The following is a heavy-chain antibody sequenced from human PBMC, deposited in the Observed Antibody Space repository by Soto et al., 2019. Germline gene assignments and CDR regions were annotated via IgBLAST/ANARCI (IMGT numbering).Heavy chain of an antibody. Sequence: QLQLQESGPGLVKPSETLSLTCTVSGGSISSSSYYWGWIRQPPGKGLEWIGSIYYSGSTYYNPSLKSRVTISVDTSKNQFSLKLSSVTAADTAVYYCARHDAAARLFDYWGQGTLVTVSS. CDR3: ARHDAAARLFDY. CDR1: GGSISSSSYY. D-gene: IGHD6-13*01. J-gene: IGHJ4*02. CDR2: IYYSGST. V-gene: IGHV4-39*01.